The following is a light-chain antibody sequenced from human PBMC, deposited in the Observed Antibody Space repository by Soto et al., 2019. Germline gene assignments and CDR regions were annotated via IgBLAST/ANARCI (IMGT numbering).Light chain of an antibody. CDR3: IQGTHWPWT. J-gene: IGKJ1*01. V-gene: IGKV2-30*01. Sequence: DVVMTQSPLSLPVTLGQPASISCRSSQSLVYRDGNTYLSWFQQRPGQSPRRLIYSVSNRDSGVPDRFSGSGSGTDFTLKISRVEAEDAGTYYCIQGTHWPWTFGQGTKVEIK. CDR1: QSLVYRDGNTY. CDR2: SVS.